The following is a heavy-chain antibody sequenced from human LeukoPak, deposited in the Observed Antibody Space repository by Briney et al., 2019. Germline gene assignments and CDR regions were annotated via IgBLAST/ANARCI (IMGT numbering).Heavy chain of an antibody. CDR2: ISNSGST. J-gene: IGHJ3*02. CDR3: ARHSRSAYTGYENAFDI. V-gene: IGHV4-30-4*01. Sequence: SQTLSLTCTVSGGSISSGDYYWTWIRQPPGKGLEWIGYISNSGSTYYSPSLKSRLSISVDTSKNQFSLNLTSVTAADTGIYYCARHSRSAYTGYENAFDIWGQGTMVTVSS. CDR1: GGSISSGDYY. D-gene: IGHD5-12*01.